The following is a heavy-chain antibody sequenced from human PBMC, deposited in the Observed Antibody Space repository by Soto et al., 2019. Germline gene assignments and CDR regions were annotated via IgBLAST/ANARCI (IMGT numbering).Heavy chain of an antibody. Sequence: EVQLLESGGGLVQPGGSLRLSCAASGFSFSNYGMSWVRQAPGKGLEWVSSLSGSGGSTYYADSVKGRFTISRDNSKETLYLQMNNLRAEDTAIFYCAKYARVRLTTGFDSWGQGTLVAVSS. D-gene: IGHD4-17*01. CDR1: GFSFSNYG. J-gene: IGHJ4*02. CDR3: AKYARVRLTTGFDS. CDR2: LSGSGGST. V-gene: IGHV3-23*01.